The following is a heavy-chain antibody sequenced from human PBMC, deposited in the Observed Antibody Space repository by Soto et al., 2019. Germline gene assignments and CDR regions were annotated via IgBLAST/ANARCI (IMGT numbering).Heavy chain of an antibody. D-gene: IGHD6-19*01. J-gene: IGHJ5*02. Sequence: GGSLRLSCAASGFTFSDYYMSWIRQAPGKGLEWVSYISSSGSTIYYADSVKGRFTISRDNAKNSLYLQMNSLRAEDTAVYYCARDPPSPQGYSSGWYYNWFDPWGQGTLVTVSS. CDR1: GFTFSDYY. CDR3: ARDPPSPQGYSSGWYYNWFDP. V-gene: IGHV3-11*01. CDR2: ISSSGSTI.